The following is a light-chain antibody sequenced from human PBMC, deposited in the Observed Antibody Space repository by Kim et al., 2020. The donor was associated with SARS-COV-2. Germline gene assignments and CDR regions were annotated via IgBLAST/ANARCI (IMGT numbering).Light chain of an antibody. CDR2: DNN. CDR3: GTWDSSLSAYV. CDR1: SSNIGNNY. V-gene: IGLV1-51*01. Sequence: QKGTISCSGSSSNIGNNYVSWYQQLPGTAPKLRIYDNNKRPSGIPDRFSGSKSGTSATLGITGLQTGDEADYYCGTWDSSLSAYVFGTGTKVTVL. J-gene: IGLJ1*01.